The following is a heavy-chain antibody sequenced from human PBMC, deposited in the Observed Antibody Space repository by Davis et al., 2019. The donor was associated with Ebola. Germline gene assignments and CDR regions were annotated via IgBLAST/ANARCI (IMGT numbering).Heavy chain of an antibody. CDR2: IDPSDSYT. CDR3: ARRDQNYYYGMDV. Sequence: KVSCKASGYSFLNYWISWVRHMPGRGLEWIGRIDPSDSYTDYCPSFQGHVSISADQSTNTAYLQWSGLQPSDTAMYYCARRDQNYYYGMDVWGQGTTVTVSS. CDR1: GYSFLNYW. V-gene: IGHV5-10-1*01. J-gene: IGHJ6*02.